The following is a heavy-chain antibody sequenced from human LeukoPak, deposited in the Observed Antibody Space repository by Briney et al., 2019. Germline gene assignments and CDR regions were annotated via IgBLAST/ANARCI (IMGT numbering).Heavy chain of an antibody. CDR1: GGSFSGYY. J-gene: IGHJ5*02. V-gene: IGHV4-34*01. Sequence: PSETLSLTCAVYGGSFSGYYWSWIRQPPGKGLEWIGEINHSGSTNYNPSLKSRVTISVDTSKNQFSLKLSSVTAADTAVYYCARAAVVSGWRNWFDPWGQGTLVTVSS. CDR2: INHSGST. D-gene: IGHD4-23*01. CDR3: ARAAVVSGWRNWFDP.